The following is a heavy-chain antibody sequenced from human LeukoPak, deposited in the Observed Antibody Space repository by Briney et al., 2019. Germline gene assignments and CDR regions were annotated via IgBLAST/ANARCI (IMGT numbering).Heavy chain of an antibody. CDR2: LRGDGET. D-gene: IGHD3-16*01. CDR1: GFTFSNYA. CDR3: AKASWVSTADAVL. Sequence: PGGSLRLSCAASGFTFSNYAMSWVRQAPAGGLEWVSSLRGDGETFYADSVKGRFTLSRDESRNMVFLQPNSLRVEDTAVYFCAKASWVSTADAVLWGQGTLVTVSS. V-gene: IGHV3-23*01. J-gene: IGHJ4*02.